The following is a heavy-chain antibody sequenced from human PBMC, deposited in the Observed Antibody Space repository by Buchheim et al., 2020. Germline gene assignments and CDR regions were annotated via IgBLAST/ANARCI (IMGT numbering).Heavy chain of an antibody. J-gene: IGHJ4*02. CDR3: ARETIFGVVTMGYFDY. CDR2: IKQDGSEK. V-gene: IGHV3-7*01. CDR1: GFTFSSYW. D-gene: IGHD3-3*01. Sequence: EVQLVESGGGLVQPGGSLRLSCAASGFTFSSYWMSWVRQAPGQGLEWVANIKQDGSEKYYVDSVKGRFTISSDNAKNSLYLQMNSLRAEDTAVYYCARETIFGVVTMGYFDYWGQGTL.